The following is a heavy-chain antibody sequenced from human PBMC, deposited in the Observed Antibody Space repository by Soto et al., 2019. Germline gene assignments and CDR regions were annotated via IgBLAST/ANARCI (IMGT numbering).Heavy chain of an antibody. CDR1: GFTFSSYG. CDR3: ARQDDSSSFDY. CDR2: IWYDGSNK. V-gene: IGHV3-33*01. D-gene: IGHD6-6*01. J-gene: IGHJ4*02. Sequence: GGSLRLSCAASGFTFSSYGMHWVRQAPGKGLEWVAVIWYDGSNKYYADSVKGRFTISRDNSKNTLYLQMNSLRAEDTAVYYCARQDDSSSFDYWGQGTLVTVSS.